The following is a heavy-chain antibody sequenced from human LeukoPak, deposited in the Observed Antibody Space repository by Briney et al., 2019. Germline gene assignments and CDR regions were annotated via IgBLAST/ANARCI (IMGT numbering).Heavy chain of an antibody. Sequence: PGRSLRLSCTASGYTFGDYAMSWVRQAPGKGLEWVGFIRSKAYGGTTEYAASVKGRFTISRDDSKSIAYLQMNSLKTEDTAVFSCIRETIYFVSGIFYTPTGSAPWARETRVTASS. CDR2: IRSKAYGGTT. J-gene: IGHJ5*02. D-gene: IGHD3-10*01. V-gene: IGHV3-49*04. CDR3: IRETIYFVSGIFYTPTGSAP. CDR1: GYTFGDYA.